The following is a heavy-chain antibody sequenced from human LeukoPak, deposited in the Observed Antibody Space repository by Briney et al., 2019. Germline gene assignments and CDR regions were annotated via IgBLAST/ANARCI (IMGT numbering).Heavy chain of an antibody. D-gene: IGHD1-7*01. CDR1: GGSISSYY. J-gene: IGHJ6*02. Sequence: SETLSLTCTVSGGSISSYYWSWIRQPPGKGLEWIGYIYYSGSTNYDPSLKSRVTISVDTSKNQFSLKLSSVTAADTAVYYCARDNWNYGSSMDVWGQGTTVTVSS. V-gene: IGHV4-59*01. CDR3: ARDNWNYGSSMDV. CDR2: IYYSGST.